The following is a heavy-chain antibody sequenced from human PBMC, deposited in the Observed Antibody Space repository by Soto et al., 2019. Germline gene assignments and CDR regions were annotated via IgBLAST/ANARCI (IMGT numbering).Heavy chain of an antibody. D-gene: IGHD3-22*01. CDR2: IIPIFGTA. CDR3: ARAFATMIVIEGAFDI. J-gene: IGHJ3*02. CDR1: GGTFSSDA. Sequence: SVKVSCKASGGTFSSDAISWVRQAPGQGLEWMGGIIPIFGTANYAQKFQGRVTITADESTSTAYMELSSLRSEDTAVYYCARAFATMIVIEGAFDIWGQGTMVTVSS. V-gene: IGHV1-69*13.